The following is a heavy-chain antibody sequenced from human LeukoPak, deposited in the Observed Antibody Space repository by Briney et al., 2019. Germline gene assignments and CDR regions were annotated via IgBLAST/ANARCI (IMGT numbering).Heavy chain of an antibody. V-gene: IGHV3-30*02. CDR3: AKGNRWFFDY. CDR1: GFTFTSYG. Sequence: GGSLRLSCAASGFTFTSYGMHWVRQAPGKGLEWVAFMQYDGRNEYYADSVKGRLTTSRDISKNTLYLQMDSLRPGDTAVYYCAKGNRWFFDYWGQGTLVTVSS. D-gene: IGHD2-15*01. CDR2: MQYDGRNE. J-gene: IGHJ4*02.